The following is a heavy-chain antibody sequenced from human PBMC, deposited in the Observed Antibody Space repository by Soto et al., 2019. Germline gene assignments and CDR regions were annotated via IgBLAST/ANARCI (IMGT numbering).Heavy chain of an antibody. Sequence: QVQLVQSGAEVKKPGSSVKASCKASGGTFSSYAISWVRQAPGQGLEWMGGIIPIFGTANYAQKFQGRVTITADESTSTAYMELSSLRSEDTAVYYCARVVPDCSSTSCPYTGMDVWGQGTTVTVSS. J-gene: IGHJ6*02. CDR3: ARVVPDCSSTSCPYTGMDV. CDR1: GGTFSSYA. V-gene: IGHV1-69*01. D-gene: IGHD2-2*01. CDR2: IIPIFGTA.